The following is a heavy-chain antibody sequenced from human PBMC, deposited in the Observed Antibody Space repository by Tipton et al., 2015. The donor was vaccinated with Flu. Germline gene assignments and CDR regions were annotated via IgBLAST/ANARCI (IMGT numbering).Heavy chain of an antibody. Sequence: SLRLSCAASGFTVSSNSMSWVHQAPGKGLEWISLIYSAGSTYYADSVKGRFTISRDNSKNTVFLQMNTLRAEDTAVYYCARVLSSEYYYGMDVWGQGTTVTVSS. CDR3: ARVLSSEYYYGMDV. V-gene: IGHV3-53*01. CDR2: IYSAGST. J-gene: IGHJ6*02. CDR1: GFTVSSNS. D-gene: IGHD3-16*02.